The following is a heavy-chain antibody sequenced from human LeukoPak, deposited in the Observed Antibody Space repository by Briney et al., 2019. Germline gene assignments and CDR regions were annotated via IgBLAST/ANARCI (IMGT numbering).Heavy chain of an antibody. D-gene: IGHD6-19*01. CDR3: ARGRGVAVAGKEDY. CDR2: INWNGGST. V-gene: IGHV3-20*04. CDR1: GFTFDDYG. J-gene: IGHJ4*02. Sequence: PGGSLRLSCAASGFTFDDYGMSWVRQAPGKGLECVSGINWNGGSTGYADSVKGRFTISRDNAKNSLYLQMKSLRAEDTALYYCARGRGVAVAGKEDYWGQGTLVTVSS.